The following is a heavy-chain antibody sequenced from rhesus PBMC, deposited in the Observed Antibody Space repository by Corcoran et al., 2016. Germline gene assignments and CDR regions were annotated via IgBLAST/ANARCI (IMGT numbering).Heavy chain of an antibody. CDR2: IGGSGGTT. CDR3: ARGYYSGRYSYYFDY. CDR1: RGSISGYY. Sequence: QVQLQESGPGLVKPSETLALNCAVPRGSISGYYWNWIRQPPGKGREWCAYIGGSGGTTYYYPSLMSRVSISTDTSKNQFSLKLNSVTAADTAVYFCARGYYSGRYSYYFDYWGQGVLVTVSS. D-gene: IGHD3-16*01. J-gene: IGHJ4*01. V-gene: IGHV4-165*02.